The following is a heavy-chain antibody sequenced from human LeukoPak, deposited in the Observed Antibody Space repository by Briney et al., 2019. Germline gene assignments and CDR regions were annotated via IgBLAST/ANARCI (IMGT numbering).Heavy chain of an antibody. J-gene: IGHJ4*02. CDR2: IEHRGNT. D-gene: IGHD6-6*01. CDR3: ARGRGVAARRGFDF. Sequence: SETLSLSCVVSGESFSNHYWTWIRQSPGKGLEWIGEIEHRGNTNYNPSLKSRVTISVDTSKNEFSLKLKSVTAADTAVFYCARGRGVAARRGFDFWGQGTLVTVSS. V-gene: IGHV4-34*01. CDR1: GESFSNHY.